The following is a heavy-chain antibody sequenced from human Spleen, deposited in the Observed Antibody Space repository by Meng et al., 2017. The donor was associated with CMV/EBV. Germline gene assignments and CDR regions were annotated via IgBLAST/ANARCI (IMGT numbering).Heavy chain of an antibody. CDR3: ARHGKLGYCTSISCPIDY. Sequence: YNFTRYSIAWVRHLPRTGLEWMGLISPGDSDTRYSPSFHGQVTFSADKSISTAYLQWSSLKASDTAMYYCARHGKLGYCTSISCPIDYWGQGTLVTVSS. D-gene: IGHD2-2*01. CDR1: YNFTRYS. V-gene: IGHV5-51*01. J-gene: IGHJ4*02. CDR2: ISPGDSDT.